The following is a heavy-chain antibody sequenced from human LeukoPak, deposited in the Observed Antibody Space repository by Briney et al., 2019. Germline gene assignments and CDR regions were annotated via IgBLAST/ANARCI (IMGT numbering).Heavy chain of an antibody. CDR1: GYSFTGYY. CDR3: ARFSGWYLHYFVY. Sequence: ASVKVSCKASGYSFTGYYVHWVRQAPGQGLEWMGWTNPNSGGTNFAQKFQGRVTMTRDTSIGTDYMELSRLTSDDTAVYYCARFSGWYLHYFVYWGQGTLDTVSS. J-gene: IGHJ4*02. CDR2: TNPNSGGT. V-gene: IGHV1-2*02. D-gene: IGHD6-19*01.